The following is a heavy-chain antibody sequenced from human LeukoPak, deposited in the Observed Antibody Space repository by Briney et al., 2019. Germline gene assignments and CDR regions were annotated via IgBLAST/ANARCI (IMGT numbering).Heavy chain of an antibody. CDR2: IQANGDGT. J-gene: IGHJ5*02. D-gene: IGHD3-16*02. Sequence: LTGGSLRLSCAASGFTFSSYAMSWVRQAPGKGLEWVSTIQANGDGTYYADSVKGRFSISRDNSKNTLSLQMNSLRAEDTAVYYCAKTNGYPNWFGPWGQGTLVTVSS. CDR3: AKTNGYPNWFGP. V-gene: IGHV3-23*01. CDR1: GFTFSSYA.